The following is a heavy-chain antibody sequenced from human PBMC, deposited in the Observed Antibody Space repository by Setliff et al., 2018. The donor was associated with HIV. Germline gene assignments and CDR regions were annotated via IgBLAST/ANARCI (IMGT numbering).Heavy chain of an antibody. CDR1: GDSISSGGYY. J-gene: IGHJ4*02. Sequence: PSETLSLTCTVSGDSISSGGYYWSWIRQSPGKGLEWIGYIYYSGSSYYNPSLQSRITMSVETSMNQFSLRLTSVTAADTAIYYCAGTIQPSSSPFDFWGQGMLVTVSS. CDR3: AGTIQPSSSPFDF. D-gene: IGHD6-19*01. CDR2: IYYSGSS. V-gene: IGHV4-31*03.